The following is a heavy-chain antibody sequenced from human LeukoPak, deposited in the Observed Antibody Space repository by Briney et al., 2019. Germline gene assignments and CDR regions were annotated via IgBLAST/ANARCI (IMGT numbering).Heavy chain of an antibody. Sequence: GASVKVSCKASGGTFRRYAISWVRQAPGQGLEWMGGIIPIFGTANYAQKFQGRVTITADESTSTAYMELSSLRSEDTAVYYCARGSYYYDSSGYYPSYWYFDLWGRGTLVTVSS. CDR3: ARGSYYYDSSGYYPSYWYFDL. CDR2: IIPIFGTA. J-gene: IGHJ2*01. D-gene: IGHD3-22*01. CDR1: GGTFRRYA. V-gene: IGHV1-69*13.